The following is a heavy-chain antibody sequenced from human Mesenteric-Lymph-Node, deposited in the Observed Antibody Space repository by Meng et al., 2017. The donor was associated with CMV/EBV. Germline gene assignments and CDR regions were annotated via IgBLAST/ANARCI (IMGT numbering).Heavy chain of an antibody. CDR2: INHIGST. CDR1: VGVSLGYY. J-gene: IGHJ4*02. Sequence: VQVTQGCRGLFMPSETLSLTGAVDVGVSLGYYWSMILPTPGKGMEWIGEINHIGSTNYNPSLKSRVNISVDTSKNQSSLKLSSVTSAHTTGYYCARHQRWLKSEGGFNYWGQGTLVTVSS. V-gene: IGHV4-34*01. CDR3: ARHQRWLKSEGGFNY. D-gene: IGHD4-23*01.